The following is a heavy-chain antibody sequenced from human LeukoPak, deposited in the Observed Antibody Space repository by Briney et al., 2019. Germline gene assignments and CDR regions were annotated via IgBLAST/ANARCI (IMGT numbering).Heavy chain of an antibody. CDR1: GGSISSYY. V-gene: IGHV4-4*07. D-gene: IGHD6-13*01. CDR3: ARGRFRGQRLVRVVLGFDP. Sequence: SETLSLTCTFSGGSISSYYWSWIRQPAGKGLEWIGRIHTSGSTNYNPSLESRVTMSVDTSKNQFSLKLSSVTAADTAVYYCARGRFRGQRLVRVVLGFDPWGQGTLVTVSS. CDR2: IHTSGST. J-gene: IGHJ5*02.